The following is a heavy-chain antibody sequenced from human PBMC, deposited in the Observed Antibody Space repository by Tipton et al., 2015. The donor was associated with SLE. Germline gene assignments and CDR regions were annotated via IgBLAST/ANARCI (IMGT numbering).Heavy chain of an antibody. J-gene: IGHJ4*02. V-gene: IGHV4-34*01. Sequence: TLSLTCAVSGGTFSGYYWSWIRQPPGKGLEWIGEINHSGSTNYNPSLKSRVTISVDTSKNQFSLKLSSVIAADTAVYYCARGGGVVVPAAISPAVADYWGQGTLVTVSS. CDR2: INHSGST. CDR1: GGTFSGYY. D-gene: IGHD2-2*02. CDR3: ARGGGVVVPAAISPAVADY.